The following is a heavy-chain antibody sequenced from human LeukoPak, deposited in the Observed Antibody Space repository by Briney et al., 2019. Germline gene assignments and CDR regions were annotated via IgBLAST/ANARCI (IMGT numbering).Heavy chain of an antibody. J-gene: IGHJ4*02. CDR1: GFTFSSYE. V-gene: IGHV3-48*03. Sequence: GGSLRLSCAASGFTFSSYEMNWVRQAPGKGLEWVSYISSSGSTIYYADSVKGRFTISRDNAKNSLYLQMNSLRAEDTALYYCARESYDSSGSLDYWGQGTLVTVSS. D-gene: IGHD3-22*01. CDR3: ARESYDSSGSLDY. CDR2: ISSSGSTI.